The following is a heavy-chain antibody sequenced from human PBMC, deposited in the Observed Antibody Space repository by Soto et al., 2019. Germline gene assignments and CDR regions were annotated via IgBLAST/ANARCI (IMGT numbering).Heavy chain of an antibody. D-gene: IGHD5-18*01. CDR2: ISYDGSNK. CDR3: AKDGKIQLWMKYYYYGMDV. V-gene: IGHV3-30*18. Sequence: QVQLVESGGGVVQPGRSLRLSCAASGFTFSSYGMHWVRQAPGKGLEWVAGISYDGSNKYYADSVKGRFTISRDNSKNTLYLQMNSLRAEDTAVYYCAKDGKIQLWMKYYYYGMDVWGQGTTVTVSS. CDR1: GFTFSSYG. J-gene: IGHJ6*02.